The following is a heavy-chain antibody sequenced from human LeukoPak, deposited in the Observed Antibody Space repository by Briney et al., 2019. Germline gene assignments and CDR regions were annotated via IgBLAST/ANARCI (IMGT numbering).Heavy chain of an antibody. Sequence: ASVKVSCKASGYTFTSYGISWVRQAPGQGLEWMGWISAYSGNTNYAQKLQGRVTMTTDTSTSTAYMELRSLRSDDTAVYYCARDRPNMGALTPFDYWGQGTLVTVSS. CDR2: ISAYSGNT. CDR3: ARDRPNMGALTPFDY. D-gene: IGHD1-26*01. V-gene: IGHV1-18*01. J-gene: IGHJ4*02. CDR1: GYTFTSYG.